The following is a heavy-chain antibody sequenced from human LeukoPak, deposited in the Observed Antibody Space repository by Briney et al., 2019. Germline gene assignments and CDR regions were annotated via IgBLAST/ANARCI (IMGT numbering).Heavy chain of an antibody. CDR3: AREVYYDILTGYWNAFDI. V-gene: IGHV4-34*01. D-gene: IGHD3-9*01. CDR2: INHSGST. Sequence: SETLSLTCAVYGGSFSGYYWSWIRQPPGKGLEWIGEINHSGSTNYNPSLKSRVTISVDTSKNQFSLKLSSVTAADTAVYYCAREVYYDILTGYWNAFDIWGQGTMVTVSS. J-gene: IGHJ3*02. CDR1: GGSFSGYY.